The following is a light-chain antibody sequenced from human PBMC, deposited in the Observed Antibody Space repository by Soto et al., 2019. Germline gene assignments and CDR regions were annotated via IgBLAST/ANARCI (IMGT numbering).Light chain of an antibody. J-gene: IGKJ2*01. Sequence: DTQMTQSPSSLSASVGDRVTITCRASQYITRYCNWYQQKPGKAPKLLIYAASNLQSGVPSRFSGSGSGTDFTLTISGLQPEDFEAYYCQQSYDTPYAFGQGTKVDIK. CDR1: QYITRY. CDR3: QQSYDTPYA. V-gene: IGKV1-39*01. CDR2: AAS.